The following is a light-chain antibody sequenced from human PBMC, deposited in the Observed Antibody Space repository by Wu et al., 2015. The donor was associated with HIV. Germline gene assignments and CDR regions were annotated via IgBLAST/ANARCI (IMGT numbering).Light chain of an antibody. CDR2: GTS. CDR3: QQYGSSLFT. V-gene: IGKV3-20*01. J-gene: IGKJ3*01. Sequence: EIVLTRSPGTLSLSPGERATLSCRASQSVSSSYLAWYQQKPGQAPRLLIYGTSTRATGIPDRFSGSGSGTDFTLIISRLEPEDFAVYYCQQYGSSLFTFGPGTKVDIK. CDR1: QSVSSSY.